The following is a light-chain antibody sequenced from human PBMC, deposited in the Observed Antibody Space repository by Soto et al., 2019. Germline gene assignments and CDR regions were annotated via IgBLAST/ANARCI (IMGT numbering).Light chain of an antibody. CDR1: QDVRSD. CDR2: AAS. CDR3: LQYYSYPQT. Sequence: DIQMTQSPSSLSASVGHTVTITCRASQDVRSDLGWYQHKPGKAPKRLIYAASRLQSGVPSRFSGSGSGTEFSLAITSLQPEDFATYYCLQYYSYPQTFGQGTKVDIK. V-gene: IGKV1-17*01. J-gene: IGKJ1*01.